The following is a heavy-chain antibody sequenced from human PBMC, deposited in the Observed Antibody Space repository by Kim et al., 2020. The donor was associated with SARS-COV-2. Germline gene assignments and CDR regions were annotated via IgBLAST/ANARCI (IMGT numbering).Heavy chain of an antibody. CDR1: GGSFSGYY. CDR2: INHSGST. V-gene: IGHV4-34*01. CDR3: ARGRSSSWYGTFDY. Sequence: SETLSLTCAVYGGSFSGYYWSWIRQPPGKGLEWIGEINHSGSTNYNPSLKSRVTISVDTSKNQFSLKLSSVTAADTAVYYCARGRSSSWYGTFDYWGQGTLVTVSS. J-gene: IGHJ4*02. D-gene: IGHD6-13*01.